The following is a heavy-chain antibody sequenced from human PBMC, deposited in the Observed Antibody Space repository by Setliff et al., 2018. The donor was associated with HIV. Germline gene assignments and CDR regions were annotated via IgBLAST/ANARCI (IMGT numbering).Heavy chain of an antibody. CDR1: GFTFSSYG. J-gene: IGHJ4*02. V-gene: IGHV3-33*01. Sequence: GGSLRLSCAASGFTFSSYGMHWVRQAPGKGLEWVAVIWYDGSNKYYADSVKGRFTISRDNSKNTLYLQMNSLRAEDTAVYYCARDHVVRSSGFDYWGQGMLVTVSS. CDR2: IWYDGSNK. CDR3: ARDHVVRSSGFDY. D-gene: IGHD6-19*01.